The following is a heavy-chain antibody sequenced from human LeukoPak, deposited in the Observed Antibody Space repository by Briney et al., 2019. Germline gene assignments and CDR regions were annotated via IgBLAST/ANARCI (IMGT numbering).Heavy chain of an antibody. Sequence: SQTLSLTCTVSGGSISSGGYYWSWIRQPPGKGLEWIGYIYYSGSTNYNPSLKSRVTISVDTSKNQFSLKLSSVTAADTAVYYCARVGDHRTFDYWGQGTLVTVSS. CDR1: GGSISSGGYY. CDR2: IYYSGST. D-gene: IGHD4-17*01. CDR3: ARVGDHRTFDY. J-gene: IGHJ4*02. V-gene: IGHV4-61*08.